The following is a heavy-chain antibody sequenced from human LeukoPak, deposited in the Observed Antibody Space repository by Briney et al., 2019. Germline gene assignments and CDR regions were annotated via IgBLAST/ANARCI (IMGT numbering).Heavy chain of an antibody. J-gene: IGHJ4*02. CDR1: GFTFSSYA. D-gene: IGHD1-26*01. Sequence: PGGSLRLSCAASGFTFSSYAMSWVRQAPGKGLEWVSGISGSGGTTHYADSVKGRFTISRDNPKNTLSLHMNSLRAEDTALYYCATTQSSGSYYGEYYFDYWGQGTLVTVSS. V-gene: IGHV3-23*01. CDR2: ISGSGGTT. CDR3: ATTQSSGSYYGEYYFDY.